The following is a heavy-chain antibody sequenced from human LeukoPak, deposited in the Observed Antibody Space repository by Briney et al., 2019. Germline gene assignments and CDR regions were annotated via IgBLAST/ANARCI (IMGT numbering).Heavy chain of an antibody. CDR3: TRAAEAYGDYVDY. CDR2: IRSKANSYAT. D-gene: IGHD4-17*01. CDR1: GFTFSGYA. J-gene: IGHJ4*02. V-gene: IGHV3-73*01. Sequence: GGSLRLSCAASGFTFSGYAMHWVRQASGKGLEWVGRIRSKANSYATAYAASVKGRFTISRDDSKNTAYLQMNSLKTEDTAVYYCTRAAEAYGDYVDYWGQGTLVTVSS.